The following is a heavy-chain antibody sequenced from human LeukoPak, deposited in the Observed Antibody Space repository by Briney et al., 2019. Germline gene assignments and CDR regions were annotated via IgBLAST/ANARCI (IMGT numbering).Heavy chain of an antibody. D-gene: IGHD3-3*02. Sequence: GGSLTLSCAASGFSVSLNYMNWVRQAPGKGLEWVSILYSGSDTYYADSVKGRFTISRDSSMNMLFLHMNSLRAEDTAVYYCARVGDHFHWYLDLWGRGTLVTVSS. CDR3: ARVGDHFHWYLDL. CDR1: GFSVSLNY. J-gene: IGHJ2*01. CDR2: LYSGSDT. V-gene: IGHV3-53*01.